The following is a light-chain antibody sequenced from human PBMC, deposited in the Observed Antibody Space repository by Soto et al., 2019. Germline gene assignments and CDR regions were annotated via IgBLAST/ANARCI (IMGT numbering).Light chain of an antibody. J-gene: IGKJ1*01. CDR3: QQYGSSPWT. CDR1: QSVSSSY. Sequence: EIVLTQSPGTLSLSPGERATLSCRASQSVSSSYLAWYQQKPGQAPRLLIHGASSMATGIPDRFSGSGSGTDFTLTISRLEPEDFAVYYCQQYGSSPWTFGQGTKVDIK. CDR2: GAS. V-gene: IGKV3-20*01.